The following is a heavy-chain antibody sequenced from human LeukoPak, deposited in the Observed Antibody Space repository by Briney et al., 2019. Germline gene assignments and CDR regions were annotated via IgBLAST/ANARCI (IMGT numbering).Heavy chain of an antibody. CDR2: ISYDGSNK. CDR3: ARDYYDSSGYCFDY. D-gene: IGHD3-22*01. Sequence: GGSLRLSCAASGFTFSSYGMHWVRQAPGKGLEWVAVISYDGSNKYYADSVKGRFTISRDNAKNSLYLQMNSLRDEDTAVYYCARDYYDSSGYCFDYWGQGTLVTVSS. CDR1: GFTFSSYG. J-gene: IGHJ4*02. V-gene: IGHV3-30*03.